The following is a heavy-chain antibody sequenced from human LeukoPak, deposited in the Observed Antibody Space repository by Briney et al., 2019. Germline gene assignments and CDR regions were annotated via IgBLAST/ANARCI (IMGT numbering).Heavy chain of an antibody. CDR2: IQHDGSEQ. Sequence: GGSLRLSCAASGFSSRYYGMHWVRQAPGKGLGWLAFIQHDGSEQYHAVSVKGRFTISRDNSKNTLFLQMNSLRAEDTAVYYCAREYCTTKSCLDSWGQGTLVTVSS. J-gene: IGHJ4*02. V-gene: IGHV3-30*02. D-gene: IGHD1-26*01. CDR3: AREYCTTKSCLDS. CDR1: GFSSRYYG.